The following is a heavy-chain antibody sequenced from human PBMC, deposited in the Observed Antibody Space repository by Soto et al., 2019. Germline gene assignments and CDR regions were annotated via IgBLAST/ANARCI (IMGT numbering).Heavy chain of an antibody. J-gene: IGHJ4*02. CDR3: AMSQALGDYTIDY. D-gene: IGHD4-17*01. V-gene: IGHV4-4*02. CDR1: GGSISSSNW. CDR2: IYHSGST. Sequence: SETLSLTCAVSGGSISSSNWWSWVRQPPGKGLEWIGEIYHSGSTNYNPSLKSRVTISVDKSKNQFSLKLSSVTAADTAVYYCAMSQALGDYTIDYWGQGTLVTVSS.